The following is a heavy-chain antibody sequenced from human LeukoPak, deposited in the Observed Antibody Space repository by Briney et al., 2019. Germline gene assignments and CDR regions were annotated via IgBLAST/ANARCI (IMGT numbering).Heavy chain of an antibody. CDR1: GFTFNNHN. CDR3: ARDRGAAAGRGFDY. Sequence: PGGSLRLSCVASGFTFNNHNMDWVRQAPGKGLEWISYISGSGDAIFYADSVQGRFTISRDNAKNSVYLQMNSLRAEDTAVYYCARDRGAAAGRGFDYWGQGTLVTVSS. CDR2: ISGSGDAI. D-gene: IGHD6-13*01. J-gene: IGHJ4*02. V-gene: IGHV3-48*01.